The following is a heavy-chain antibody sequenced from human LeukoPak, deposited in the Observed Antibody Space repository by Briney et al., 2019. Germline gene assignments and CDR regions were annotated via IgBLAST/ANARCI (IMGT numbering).Heavy chain of an antibody. Sequence: PSETLSLTCAVYGGSFSGYYWSWIRQPPGKGLDWIGEINHSGSTNYNPSLKSRVTISVDTSKNQFSLKLSSVTAADTAVYYCARTMFDFWSGYRWFDTWGQGTLVTVSS. CDR1: GGSFSGYY. V-gene: IGHV4-34*01. CDR2: INHSGST. D-gene: IGHD3-3*01. J-gene: IGHJ5*02. CDR3: ARTMFDFWSGYRWFDT.